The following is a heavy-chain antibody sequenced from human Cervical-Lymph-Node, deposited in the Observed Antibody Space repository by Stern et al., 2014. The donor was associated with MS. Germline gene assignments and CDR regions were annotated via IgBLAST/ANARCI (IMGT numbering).Heavy chain of an antibody. V-gene: IGHV1-46*01. D-gene: IGHD2-15*01. CDR1: GYTFTSYY. CDR2: INPRGGDT. Sequence: QVQLVQPGAEVQKPGASLKLSCKTSGYTFTSYYIHWVRQAPGQGLEWMGIINPRGGDTSHSQKFQGRVVMSGDTSTSTVYMELSSLRSDDTAIYYCARDIVVVAGALPDFKYGMDVWGQGTTVTVSS. J-gene: IGHJ6*02. CDR3: ARDIVVVAGALPDFKYGMDV.